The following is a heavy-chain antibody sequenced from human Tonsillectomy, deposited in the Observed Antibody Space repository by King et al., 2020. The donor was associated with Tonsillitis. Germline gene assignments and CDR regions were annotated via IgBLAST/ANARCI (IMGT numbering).Heavy chain of an antibody. CDR2: ISTTPSTT. CDR3: ARERGTSYFYFMDV. J-gene: IGHJ6*03. D-gene: IGHD2-2*01. Sequence: VQLVESGGGLVQPGGSLKLSCVASGFTFRAYALNWVRQAPGKGLDWIAYISTTPSTTHYSDSVKGRFTISRDNVDNSLHLEMSSLRAEDTAVYYCARERGTSYFYFMDVWATGPRSPSP. CDR1: GFTFRAYA. V-gene: IGHV3-48*01.